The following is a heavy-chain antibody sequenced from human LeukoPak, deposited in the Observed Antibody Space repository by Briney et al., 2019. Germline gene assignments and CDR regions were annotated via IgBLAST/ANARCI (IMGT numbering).Heavy chain of an antibody. D-gene: IGHD3-10*01. CDR2: ISAYNDNT. CDR1: GYTFTSYD. CDR3: ARFRAGVGEPYGDY. Sequence: GASVKASCKASGYTFTSYDIGWVRQAPGQGLEWMGWISAYNDNTNYAQKLQGRVTMTTDTSTSTAYMDLRSLRSDDTAVYYCARFRAGVGEPYGDYWGQGTLVTVSS. J-gene: IGHJ4*02. V-gene: IGHV1-18*01.